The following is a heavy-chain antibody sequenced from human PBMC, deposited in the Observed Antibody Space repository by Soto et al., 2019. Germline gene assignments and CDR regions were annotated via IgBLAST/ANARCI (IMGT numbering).Heavy chain of an antibody. J-gene: IGHJ4*02. CDR1: GGTFSSYA. V-gene: IGHV1-69*06. Sequence: ASVKVSCKASGGTFSSYAISWVRQAPGQGLEWMGGIIPIFGTANYAQKFQGRVTITADKSTSTAYMELSSLRSEDTAVYYCASGVTYYYDRSGARFGYWGQRILVTVSS. D-gene: IGHD3-22*01. CDR2: IIPIFGTA. CDR3: ASGVTYYYDRSGARFGY.